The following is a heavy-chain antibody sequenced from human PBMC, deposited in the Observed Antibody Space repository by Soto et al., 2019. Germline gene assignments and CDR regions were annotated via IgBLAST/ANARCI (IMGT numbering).Heavy chain of an antibody. CDR3: ATLHLPIAYGDYYYYFYFMDV. CDR1: GYSLSKLS. D-gene: IGHD4-17*01. Sequence: QVQLVQSGAEVRKPGASVKVSCKVSGYSLSKLSMHWVRQAPGKGLEWMGGFDPEEGEIIYAQSFQGRVTMTEDTSTDTAYMEVSSLRSDDTVVYYCATLHLPIAYGDYYYYFYFMDVRGRGTTVTVSS. V-gene: IGHV1-24*01. J-gene: IGHJ6*03. CDR2: FDPEEGEI.